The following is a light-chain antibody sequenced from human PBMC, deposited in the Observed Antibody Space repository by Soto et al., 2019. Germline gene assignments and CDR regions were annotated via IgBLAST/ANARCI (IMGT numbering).Light chain of an antibody. CDR1: QTVSSY. CDR2: DAS. Sequence: EIVLTQSPATLSLSPGDRATLSCRASQTVSSYLAWYQQKPGQAPRLLIYDASSRATGIPARFSGSGSGTAFTLTITRLEPEDFAVYYCQQRSAWPSTFGGGTKVEIK. V-gene: IGKV3-11*01. CDR3: QQRSAWPST. J-gene: IGKJ4*01.